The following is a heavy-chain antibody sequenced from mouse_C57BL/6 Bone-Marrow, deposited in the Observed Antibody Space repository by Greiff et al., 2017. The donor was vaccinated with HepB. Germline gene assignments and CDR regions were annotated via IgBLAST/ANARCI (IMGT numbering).Heavy chain of an antibody. J-gene: IGHJ3*01. CDR2: IWSGGST. Sequence: VQLQQSGPGLVQPSQSLSITCTVSGFSLTSYGVHWVRQSPGKGLEWLGVIWSGGSTDYNAAFISRLSISKDNSKRQVFFKMNSLQADDTAIYYCARKGDYYDGAGFAYWGQGTLVTVSA. V-gene: IGHV2-2*01. D-gene: IGHD2-4*01. CDR3: ARKGDYYDGAGFAY. CDR1: GFSLTSYG.